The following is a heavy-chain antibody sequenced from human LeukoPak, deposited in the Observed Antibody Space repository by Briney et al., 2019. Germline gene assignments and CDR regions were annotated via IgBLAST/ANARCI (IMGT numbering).Heavy chain of an antibody. CDR1: GFSFRSYW. Sequence: GGSLRLSCAASGFSFRSYWMSWVRQAPGKGLEWVANIKPEGSETYYVDSVKGRFTISRDNAKNSLHLQMNSLRAVDTAVYYCASHGSGRSSLDYWGQGTLVTVSS. D-gene: IGHD3-10*01. CDR3: ASHGSGRSSLDY. J-gene: IGHJ4*02. V-gene: IGHV3-7*01. CDR2: IKPEGSET.